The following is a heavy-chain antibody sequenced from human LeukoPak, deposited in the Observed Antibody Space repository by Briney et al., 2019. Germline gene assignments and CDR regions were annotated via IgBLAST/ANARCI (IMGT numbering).Heavy chain of an antibody. J-gene: IGHJ4*02. CDR1: GGSISSYY. V-gene: IGHV4-59*01. D-gene: IGHD1-26*01. CDR2: IYYGGST. Sequence: SETLSLTCTVSGGSISSYYWSWIRQPPGKGLEWIGYIYYGGSTNYNPSLKSRVTISVDTSKNQFSLKLSSVTAADTAVYYCARVGLLKYFDYWGQGTLVTVSS. CDR3: ARVGLLKYFDY.